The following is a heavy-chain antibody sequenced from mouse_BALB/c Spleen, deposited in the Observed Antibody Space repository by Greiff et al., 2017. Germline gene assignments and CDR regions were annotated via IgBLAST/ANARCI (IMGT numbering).Heavy chain of an antibody. D-gene: IGHD1-1*01. CDR2: INPSNGGT. CDR3: TDYCG. V-gene: IGHV1-39*01. Sequence: VQLQQSGPELEKPGASVKISCKASGYSFTGYNMNWVKQSNGKSLEWIGGINPSNGGTNFNEKFKSKATLTVDKSSGTAYMQLSSLTSEDSAVYYCTDYCGWGQGTTLTVSS. J-gene: IGHJ2*01. CDR1: GYSFTGYN.